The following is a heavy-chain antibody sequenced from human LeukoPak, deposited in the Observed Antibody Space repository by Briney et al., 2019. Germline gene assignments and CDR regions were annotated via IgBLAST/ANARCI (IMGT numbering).Heavy chain of an antibody. Sequence: SVKVSCKASGGTFSSYAISWVRQAPGQGLEWMGRIIPILGIANYAQKFQGRVTITADKSTSTAYMELSSLRSEDTAVYYCARGQGGIWFDPWGQGTLVTVSS. V-gene: IGHV1-69*04. J-gene: IGHJ5*02. CDR3: ARGQGGIWFDP. D-gene: IGHD3-16*01. CDR2: IIPILGIA. CDR1: GGTFSSYA.